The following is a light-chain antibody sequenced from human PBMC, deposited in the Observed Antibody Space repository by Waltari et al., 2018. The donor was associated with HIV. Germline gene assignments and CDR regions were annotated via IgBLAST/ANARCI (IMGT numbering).Light chain of an antibody. J-gene: IGLJ1*01. CDR1: SSNIGNNA. CDR3: AAWDDSLNGYV. V-gene: IGLV1-36*01. Sequence: QSVLTQPPSVSEAPRQRVTIPCSGSSSNIGNNAVSCYQQLPGKAPKLLIFYDDLLPSGVSDRFSGSKSGTSASLAISGLQSEDEADYYCAAWDDSLNGYVFGTGTQVTV. CDR2: YDD.